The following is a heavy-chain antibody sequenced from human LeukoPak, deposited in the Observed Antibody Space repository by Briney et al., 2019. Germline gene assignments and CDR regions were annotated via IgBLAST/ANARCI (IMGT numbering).Heavy chain of an antibody. CDR3: ARGTYYDFWSGYYGYYYYMDV. Sequence: GGSLRLSCAASGFTFSNYWMSWVRQAPGNGPEWVANIKEDESEKNYVDSVKGRFTISRDSAKNSLYLQMSSLRSEDTAVYYCARGTYYDFWSGYYGYYYYMDVWGKGTTVTVSS. J-gene: IGHJ6*03. D-gene: IGHD3-3*01. V-gene: IGHV3-7*03. CDR1: GFTFSNYW. CDR2: IKEDESEK.